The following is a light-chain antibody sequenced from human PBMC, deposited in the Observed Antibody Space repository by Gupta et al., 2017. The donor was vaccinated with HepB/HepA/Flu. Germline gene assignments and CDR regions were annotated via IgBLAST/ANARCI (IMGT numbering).Light chain of an antibody. CDR2: AAS. CDR3: QQYCHSPPYT. V-gene: IGKV3-20*01. Sequence: EIVLTQSPGTLSLSPGERATLSCRASQIVSGKYLAWFQQKAGQAPRLLIYAASTRATGVPDRFSGSGSVTDFTLTITRREPEDFAVYYCQQYCHSPPYTFGQGTKLEIK. CDR1: QIVSGKY. J-gene: IGKJ2*01.